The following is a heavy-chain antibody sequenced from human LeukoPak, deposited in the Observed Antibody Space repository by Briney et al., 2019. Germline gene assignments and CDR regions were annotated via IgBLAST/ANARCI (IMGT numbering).Heavy chain of an antibody. D-gene: IGHD6-13*01. CDR3: ARGSAAAGGVDY. V-gene: IGHV4-59*10. J-gene: IGHJ4*02. CDR1: GGSFSDYY. Sequence: PSETLSLTCAVYGGSFSDYYWSWIRQPAGKGLEWIGRIYTSGSTNYNPSLKSRVTMSVDTSKNQFSLKLSSVTAADTAVYYCARGSAAAGGVDYWGQGTLVTVSS. CDR2: IYTSGST.